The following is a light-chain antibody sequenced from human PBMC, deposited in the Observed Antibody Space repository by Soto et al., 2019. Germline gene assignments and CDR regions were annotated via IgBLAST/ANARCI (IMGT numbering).Light chain of an antibody. Sequence: MNQAPCTLCVSIGVGAVSFCKPSQTIRSWLAWYQQKPGKAPKLLIYKASTLKSGVPSRFSGSGSGTDFTLTISSLQPEDFATYYCQQLNSYPPITCGQGTRLEIK. V-gene: IGKV1-5*03. CDR1: QTIRSW. CDR3: QQLNSYPPIT. J-gene: IGKJ5*01. CDR2: KAS.